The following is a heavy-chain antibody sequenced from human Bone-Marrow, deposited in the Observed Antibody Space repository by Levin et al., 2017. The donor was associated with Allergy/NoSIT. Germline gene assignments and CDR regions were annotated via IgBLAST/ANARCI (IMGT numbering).Heavy chain of an antibody. V-gene: IGHV1-69*13. Sequence: ASVKVSCKALGGTFTSYGITWMRQAPGHGPEWIGAIIPIFGTPHYAQRLQGRVMITADESTSTAYMEMRSLKSEDTAVYYCARDGYYGDRQFYNGMDVWGQGTTVTVSS. D-gene: IGHD4-17*01. CDR1: GGTFTSYG. J-gene: IGHJ6*02. CDR2: IIPIFGTP. CDR3: ARDGYYGDRQFYNGMDV.